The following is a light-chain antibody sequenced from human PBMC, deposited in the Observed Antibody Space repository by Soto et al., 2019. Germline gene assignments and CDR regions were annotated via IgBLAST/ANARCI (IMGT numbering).Light chain of an antibody. Sequence: DIQMTQSPSSVSASVGDRVSVTCRASQGISSWLAWYQKKPGKAPNLLIYAASSLQSGVPSRFSGSESGTDFTLTIGSLQPEDCAIYFCQQANSFPITFGQGTRLEIK. J-gene: IGKJ5*01. V-gene: IGKV1-12*01. CDR1: QGISSW. CDR3: QQANSFPIT. CDR2: AAS.